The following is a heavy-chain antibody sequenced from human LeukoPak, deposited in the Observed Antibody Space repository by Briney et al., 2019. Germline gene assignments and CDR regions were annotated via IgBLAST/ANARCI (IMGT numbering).Heavy chain of an antibody. CDR1: GFSLTTSGMC. V-gene: IGHV2-70*11. Sequence: SGPALVKPTQTLTLTCTFSGFSLTTSGMCVSWIRQPPGKALEWLARIDWDDDKYYITSLKTRLTISKDTSKNQVVLTVTNMDPVDTATYYCARIRSSGWYFDYWGQGTLVTVSS. J-gene: IGHJ4*02. CDR3: ARIRSSGWYFDY. D-gene: IGHD6-19*01. CDR2: IDWDDDK.